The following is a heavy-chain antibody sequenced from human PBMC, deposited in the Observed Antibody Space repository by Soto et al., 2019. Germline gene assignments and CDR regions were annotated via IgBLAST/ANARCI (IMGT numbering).Heavy chain of an antibody. CDR2: INAGNGNT. CDR3: ARSGYSSSWYNYYYGMDV. CDR1: GYTFTSYA. D-gene: IGHD6-13*01. J-gene: IGHJ6*02. Sequence: GASVKVSCKASGYTFTSYAMHWVRQAPGQRLEWMGWINAGNGNTKYSQKFQGRVTITRDTSASTAYMELSSLRSEDTAAYYCARSGYSSSWYNYYYGMDVWGQGTTVTVSS. V-gene: IGHV1-3*01.